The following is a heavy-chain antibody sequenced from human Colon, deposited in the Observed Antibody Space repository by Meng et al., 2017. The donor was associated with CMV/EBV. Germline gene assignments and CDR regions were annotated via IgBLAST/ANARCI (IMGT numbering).Heavy chain of an antibody. CDR1: GFTFDTYS. Sequence: GESLKISCAASGFTFDTYSMNWVRQAPGTGLEWVSSITHSSSYIYYADSLKGRFTLSRDNAKNSLFLQMNSLRAEDTAVYYCARGTDFDYWGQGTLVTVSS. CDR2: ITHSSSYI. V-gene: IGHV3-21*01. CDR3: ARGTDFDY. J-gene: IGHJ4*02. D-gene: IGHD2-2*01.